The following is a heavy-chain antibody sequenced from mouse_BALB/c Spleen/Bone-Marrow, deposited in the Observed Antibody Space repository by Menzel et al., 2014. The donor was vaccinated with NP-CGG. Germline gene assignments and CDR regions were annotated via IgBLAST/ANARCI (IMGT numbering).Heavy chain of an antibody. CDR2: INPYNDGT. CDR1: GYTLTSYV. Sequence: VQLLQPGPELVKPGASVQMSCKASGYTLTSYVMHWVKQKPGQGLEWIGYINPYNDGTKYNEKFKGKATLTSDKSSSTAYMELSSLTSEDSAVYYCARYGFYAMDYWGQGTSVTVSS. V-gene: IGHV1-14*01. J-gene: IGHJ4*01. D-gene: IGHD2-2*01. CDR3: ARYGFYAMDY.